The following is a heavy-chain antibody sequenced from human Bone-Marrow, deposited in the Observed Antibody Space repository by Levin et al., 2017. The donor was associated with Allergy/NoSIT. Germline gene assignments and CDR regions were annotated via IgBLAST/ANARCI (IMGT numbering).Heavy chain of an antibody. Sequence: NGSGPTLVKPTETLTLTCSFSGFSVTSNGVAVAWIRQSPGKALEWLALIYWDGDKRYKPSLFSRLTIDRNIYRKQVVLTMTNMEPVDTATYFCARQAPLRTDDFWSGYLEDWGPGIPVTVSS. V-gene: IGHV2-5*02. J-gene: IGHJ4*02. CDR1: GFSVTSNGVA. CDR2: IYWDGDK. CDR3: ARQAPLRTDDFWSGYLED. D-gene: IGHD3-3*01.